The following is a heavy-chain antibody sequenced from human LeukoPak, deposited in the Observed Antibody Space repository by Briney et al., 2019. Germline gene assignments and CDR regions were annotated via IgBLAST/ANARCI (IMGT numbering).Heavy chain of an antibody. CDR2: IWYDGSNK. D-gene: IGHD6-19*01. CDR3: ARDPRKNKKIAVAAPFDY. V-gene: IGHV3-33*08. CDR1: GFIFSTYD. J-gene: IGHJ4*02. Sequence: GGSLRLSCAASGFIFSTYDMSWVRQAPGKGLEWVAVIWYDGSNKYYADSVKGRFTISRDNSKNTLYLQMNSLRAEDTAVYYCARDPRKNKKIAVAAPFDYWGQGTLVTVSS.